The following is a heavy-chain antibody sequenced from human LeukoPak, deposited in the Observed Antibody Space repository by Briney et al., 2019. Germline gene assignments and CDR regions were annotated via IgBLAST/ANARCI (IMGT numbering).Heavy chain of an antibody. CDR1: GGSISSYY. CDR2: IYYSGST. V-gene: IGHV4-59*01. Sequence: PSETLSLTCTVSGGSISSYYWSWIRQPPGKGLEWIGYIYYSGSTNYNPSLKSRVTISVDTSKNQFSLKLSSVTAADTAVYYCARDRSPYSGSYRPIDYWGQGTLVTVSS. D-gene: IGHD1-26*01. J-gene: IGHJ4*02. CDR3: ARDRSPYSGSYRPIDY.